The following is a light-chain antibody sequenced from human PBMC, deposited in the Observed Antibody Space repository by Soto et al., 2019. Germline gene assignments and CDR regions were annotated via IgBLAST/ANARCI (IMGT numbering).Light chain of an antibody. Sequence: IGLKQSPGTLSSSTGERATLSCRAIQSVSTNNLAWYQQRPGQAPRLLIYGASTRATGIPARFSGSGSGTEFTLTISSLEPEDFAVYYCQQRSNWPLLTFGGGTKVDIK. J-gene: IGKJ4*01. CDR1: QSVSTNN. CDR3: QQRSNWPLLT. CDR2: GAS. V-gene: IGKV3-11*01.